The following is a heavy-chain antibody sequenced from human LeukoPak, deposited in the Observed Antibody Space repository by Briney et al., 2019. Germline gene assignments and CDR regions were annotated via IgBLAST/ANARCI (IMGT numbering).Heavy chain of an antibody. CDR2: IYTSGST. CDR3: ARDSWAFYGDYTNWFDP. D-gene: IGHD4-17*01. J-gene: IGHJ5*02. Sequence: SETLSLTCTVSGGSISSYYWSWIRQPAGKGLEWIGRIYTSGSTNYNPSLKSRVTMSVDTSKDQFSLKLSSVTAADTAVYYCARDSWAFYGDYTNWFDPWGQGTLVTVSS. CDR1: GGSISSYY. V-gene: IGHV4-4*07.